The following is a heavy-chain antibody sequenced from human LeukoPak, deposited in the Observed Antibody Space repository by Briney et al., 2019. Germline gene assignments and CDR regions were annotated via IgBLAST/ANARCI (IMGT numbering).Heavy chain of an antibody. D-gene: IGHD3-22*01. J-gene: IGHJ4*02. CDR1: GFTFSSYA. Sequence: PGGSLRLSCSASGFTFSSYAMHWVRQAPRKGLEYVAGISSNGGSTYYADSVKGRCTISRDNSKNTLYLQMSSLRAEDTAVYYCVKANGRGITMIVVVGFYFDYWGQGTLVTVSS. CDR2: ISSNGGST. V-gene: IGHV3-64D*09. CDR3: VKANGRGITMIVVVGFYFDY.